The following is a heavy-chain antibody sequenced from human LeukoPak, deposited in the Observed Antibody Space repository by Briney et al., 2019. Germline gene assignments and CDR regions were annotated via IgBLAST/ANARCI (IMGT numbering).Heavy chain of an antibody. CDR1: GYTFTSYG. CDR3: ARVPMLLWFGELSTQDNWFDP. J-gene: IGHJ5*02. CDR2: ISAYNGNT. V-gene: IGHV1-18*01. Sequence: ASVKVSCKASGYTFTSYGISWVRQAPGQGLEWMGWISAYNGNTNYAQKLQGRVTMTTDTSTSTAYMELRSLRSGDTAVYYCARVPMLLWFGELSTQDNWFDPWGQGTLVTVSS. D-gene: IGHD3-10*01.